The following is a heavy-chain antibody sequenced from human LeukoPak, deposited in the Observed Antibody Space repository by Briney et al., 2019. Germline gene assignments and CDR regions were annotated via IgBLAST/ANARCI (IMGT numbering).Heavy chain of an antibody. V-gene: IGHV3-23*01. J-gene: IGHJ4*02. CDR1: GFTFSTYA. CDR3: AKAVKTGELDY. CDR2: ISGSKSST. Sequence: GGSLRLSCAASGFTFSTYAMSWVRQAPGKGLEWVSGISGSKSSTYYADSVKGRFTISRDNSKNTLYLQMNSLRAEDTAVYYCAKAVKTGELDYWGQGTLVTVSS. D-gene: IGHD7-27*01.